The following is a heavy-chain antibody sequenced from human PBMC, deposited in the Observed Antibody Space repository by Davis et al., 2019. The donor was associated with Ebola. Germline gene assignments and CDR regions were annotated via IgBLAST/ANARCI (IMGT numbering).Heavy chain of an antibody. Sequence: MPSETLSLTCAVYSGSFSGYYWSWIRQPPGKGLEWIGEINHSGSTNYNPSLKSRVTISLDTSKNHFSLKLSSVTAADTAVYYCARQSSSSWGDYWGQGTLVTVSS. D-gene: IGHD6-6*01. CDR3: ARQSSSSWGDY. J-gene: IGHJ4*02. V-gene: IGHV4-34*01. CDR1: SGSFSGYY. CDR2: INHSGST.